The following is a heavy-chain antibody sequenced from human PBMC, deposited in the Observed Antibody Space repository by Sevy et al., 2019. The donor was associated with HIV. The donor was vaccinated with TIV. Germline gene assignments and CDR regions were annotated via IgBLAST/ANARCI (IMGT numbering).Heavy chain of an antibody. Sequence: GGSLRLSCAASGFTFSSYAMSWVRQAPGKGLEWVSAITDSGGDTYYTDSVKGRFTISRDKSKNTVSLQMNFLRAEDTAMYYCVREGPYGDSSFDYWGQGTQVTVSS. V-gene: IGHV3-23*01. CDR3: VREGPYGDSSFDY. CDR1: GFTFSSYA. CDR2: ITDSGGDT. J-gene: IGHJ4*02. D-gene: IGHD4-17*01.